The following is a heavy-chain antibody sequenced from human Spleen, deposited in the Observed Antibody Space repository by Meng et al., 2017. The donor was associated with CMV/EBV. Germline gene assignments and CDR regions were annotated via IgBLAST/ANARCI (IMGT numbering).Heavy chain of an antibody. V-gene: IGHV3-53*01. J-gene: IGHJ4*02. CDR1: GFTVSSNY. CDR3: ARGGTYFDY. CDR2: LFSGGSK. Sequence: GESLKISCAASGFTVSSNYMTWVRQAPGKRLEWVSVLFSGGSKYYADSVRGRFAISRDNSNNTLYLQMNSLRAEDTAVYYCARGGTYFDYWGQGKVVTVSS.